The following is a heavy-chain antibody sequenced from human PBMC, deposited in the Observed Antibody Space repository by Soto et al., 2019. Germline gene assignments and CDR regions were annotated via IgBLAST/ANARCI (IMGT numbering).Heavy chain of an antibody. CDR2: IYWDDDK. J-gene: IGHJ3*01. V-gene: IGHV2-5*02. D-gene: IGHD6-6*01. CDR3: AHRRARTAGRNDAYDV. Sequence: QITLKESGPTLVKPTQPLTLTCIFSGFSLSTNGVGVGWIRQPPGKPLEWLALIYWDDDKRYSPSLKTRLTLTKHTSKNQVVLTMTNLDPVDTATYYCAHRRARTAGRNDAYDVWGQGTMVVVSS. CDR1: GFSLSTNGVG.